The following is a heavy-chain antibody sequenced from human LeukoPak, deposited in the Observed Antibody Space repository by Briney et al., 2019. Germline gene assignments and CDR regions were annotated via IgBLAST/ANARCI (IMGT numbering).Heavy chain of an antibody. V-gene: IGHV4-39*01. J-gene: IGHJ5*02. Sequence: SETLSLTCTVSGGSISSSSHSWGWIRQPPGKGLEWTGTIYYTGRTYYNPSLESRLTISVDTSKNQFSLKPTSVTAADTAIYYCAQSLGSGNWIGNWFDPWGQGTLVTVSS. CDR3: AQSLGSGNWIGNWFDP. D-gene: IGHD1-1*01. CDR2: IYYTGRT. CDR1: GGSISSSSHS.